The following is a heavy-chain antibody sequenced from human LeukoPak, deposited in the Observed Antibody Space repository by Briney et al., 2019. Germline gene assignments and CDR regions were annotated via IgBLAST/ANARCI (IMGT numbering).Heavy chain of an antibody. V-gene: IGHV3-66*01. Sequence: GGSLRLSCAASGLTVSSNYMNWVHQAPGKGLEWVSVIYTGGSTYYADSVKGRFTISRDNSKNTPYLQLSSLRVEDTAEYYRARERVEAAGNFDCWGQPSLLTAS. CDR2: IYTGGST. J-gene: IGHJ4*02. D-gene: IGHD6-13*01. CDR1: GLTVSSNY. CDR3: ARERVEAAGNFDC.